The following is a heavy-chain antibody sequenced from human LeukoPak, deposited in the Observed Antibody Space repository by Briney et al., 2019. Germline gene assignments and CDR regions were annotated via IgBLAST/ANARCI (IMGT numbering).Heavy chain of an antibody. J-gene: IGHJ3*02. CDR1: GYTFTSYY. D-gene: IGHD5-18*01. CDR3: ARAVTGRGYSYGLDAFDI. V-gene: IGHV1-46*01. CDR2: INPSGGST. Sequence: ASVKVSCKASGYTFTSYYMHWVRQAPGQGLEWMGIINPSGGSTSYAQKFQGRVTITADKSTSTAYMELSSLRSEDTAVYYCARAVTGRGYSYGLDAFDIWGQGTMVTVSS.